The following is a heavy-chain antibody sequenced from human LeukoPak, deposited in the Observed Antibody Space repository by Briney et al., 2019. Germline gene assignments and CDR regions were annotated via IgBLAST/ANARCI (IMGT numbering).Heavy chain of an antibody. CDR3: AKDIHRGILTGYEY. V-gene: IGHV3-30-3*01. Sequence: GGSLRLSCAASGFTFSSYAMHWVRQAPGKGLEWVAVISYDGSNKYYADSVKGRFTISRDNSKNTLYLQMNSLRAEDTAVYYCAKDIHRGILTGYEYWGQGTLVTVSS. D-gene: IGHD3-9*01. CDR2: ISYDGSNK. CDR1: GFTFSSYA. J-gene: IGHJ4*02.